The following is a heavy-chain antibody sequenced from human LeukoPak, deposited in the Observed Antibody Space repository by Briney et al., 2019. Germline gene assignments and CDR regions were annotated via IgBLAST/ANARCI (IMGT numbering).Heavy chain of an antibody. CDR1: GGSISSSNW. CDR3: ARVCYDFWSGYYTKINWFDP. V-gene: IGHV4-4*02. D-gene: IGHD3-3*01. J-gene: IGHJ5*02. Sequence: SETLSLTCAVSGGSISSSNWWSWVRQPPGKGLEWIGEIYHSGSTNYNPSLKSRVTISVDKSKNQFSLKLSSVTAADTAVYYCARVCYDFWSGYYTKINWFDPWGQGTLVTVSS. CDR2: IYHSGST.